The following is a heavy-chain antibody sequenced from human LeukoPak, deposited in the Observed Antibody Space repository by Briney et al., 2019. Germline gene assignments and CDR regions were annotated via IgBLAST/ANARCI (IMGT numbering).Heavy chain of an antibody. V-gene: IGHV3-23*01. J-gene: IGHJ6*02. CDR2: VSGSRSST. D-gene: IGHD3-10*01. CDR1: GFTFNNND. CDR3: AKSGGPRSPYYYSGMDV. Sequence: GGSLRLSCAASGFTFNNNDMSWVRQAPGKGLEWVSAVSGSRSSTYYADSVKGRFTISRASSKNTLYLQMSSLRAEATAVYYCAKSGGPRSPYYYSGMDVWGRGTTVTVSS.